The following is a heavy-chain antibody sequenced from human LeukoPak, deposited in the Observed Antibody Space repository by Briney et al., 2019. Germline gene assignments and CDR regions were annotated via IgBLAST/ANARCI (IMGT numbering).Heavy chain of an antibody. CDR1: GGSISSYY. Sequence: SETLSLTCTVSGGSISSYYWSWIRQPAGKGLEWIGRIYTSGSTNYNPSLKGRVTMSVDTSKNQFSLKLSSVTAADTAVYYCARDRYCSSTSCQRGLFDYWGQGTLVTVSS. D-gene: IGHD2-2*01. CDR2: IYTSGST. CDR3: ARDRYCSSTSCQRGLFDY. V-gene: IGHV4-4*07. J-gene: IGHJ4*02.